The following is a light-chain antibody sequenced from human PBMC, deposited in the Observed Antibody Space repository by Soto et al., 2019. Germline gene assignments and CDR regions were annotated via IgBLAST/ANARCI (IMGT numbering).Light chain of an antibody. CDR3: QQADSFPLT. CDR2: AAS. Sequence: DIQLTQSPSSVSASIGDRVTISCRASQSIYKWLVWYQQKPGKAPKLLIYAASSLQSGVPSRFSGSGYGIEFTLTISSLQPEDSATYYCQQADSFPLTFGGGTEVAI. CDR1: QSIYKW. V-gene: IGKV1-12*01. J-gene: IGKJ4*01.